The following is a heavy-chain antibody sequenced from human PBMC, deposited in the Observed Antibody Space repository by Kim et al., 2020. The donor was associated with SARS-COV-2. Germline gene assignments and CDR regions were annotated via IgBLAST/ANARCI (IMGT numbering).Heavy chain of an antibody. CDR3: AKDLRSNSDGELDY. J-gene: IGHJ4*02. V-gene: IGHV3-33*06. Sequence: AASVKVRITIYRENPKTTLHLQMNSLRAEDAAVYYCAKDLRSNSDGELDYWGQGTLVTVSS. D-gene: IGHD3-10*01.